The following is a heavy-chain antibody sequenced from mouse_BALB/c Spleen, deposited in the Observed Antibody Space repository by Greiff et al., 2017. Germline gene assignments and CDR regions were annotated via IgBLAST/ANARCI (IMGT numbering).Heavy chain of an antibody. CDR2: IWSGGST. CDR1: GFSLTSYG. J-gene: IGHJ4*01. D-gene: IGHD2-4*01. Sequence: VKLQESGPGLVQPSQSLSITCTVSGFSLTSYGVHWVRQSPGKGLEWLGVIWSGGSTDYNAAFISRLSISKDNSKSQVFFKMNSLQANDTAIYYCARRDYDYDERMDYWGQGTSVTVSS. CDR3: ARRDYDYDERMDY. V-gene: IGHV2-2*02.